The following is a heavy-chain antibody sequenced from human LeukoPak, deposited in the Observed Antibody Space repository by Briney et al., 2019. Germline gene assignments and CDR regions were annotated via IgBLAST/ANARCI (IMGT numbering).Heavy chain of an antibody. CDR3: ANDQRGIQLWSQNNNFDY. CDR1: GFTFSSYG. CDR2: ISYDGSNK. D-gene: IGHD5-18*01. V-gene: IGHV3-30*18. J-gene: IGHJ4*02. Sequence: GGSLRLSCAASGFTFSSYGMHWVRQAPGKGLEWVAVISYDGSNKYYADSVKGRFTISRDNSKNTLYLQMNSLRAEDTAVYYCANDQRGIQLWSQNNNFDYWGQGTLVTVSS.